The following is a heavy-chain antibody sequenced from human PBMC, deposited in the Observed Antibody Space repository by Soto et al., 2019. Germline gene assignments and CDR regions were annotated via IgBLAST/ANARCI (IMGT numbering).Heavy chain of an antibody. CDR2: VYSNGNT. V-gene: IGHV4-31*03. CDR3: ARASYFRPSGSYYFVS. CDR1: DDSLTTNKYA. Sequence: PSETLSLTCTVSDDSLTTNKYAWTWIRQNPEKGLEWIGYVYSNGNTRSSPSLQSRVSMSVDTSKSHFSLRLSSVTAADTAVYFCARASYFRPSGSYYFVSWGQGTLVTASS. J-gene: IGHJ4*02. D-gene: IGHD3-10*01.